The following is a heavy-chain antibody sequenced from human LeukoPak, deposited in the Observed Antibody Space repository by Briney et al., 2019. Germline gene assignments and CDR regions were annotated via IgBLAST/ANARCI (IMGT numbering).Heavy chain of an antibody. J-gene: IGHJ6*03. V-gene: IGHV4-59*01. CDR2: IYYSGST. CDR3: ASNWNYPNHYYYYMDV. CDR1: GGSISSYY. D-gene: IGHD1-7*01. Sequence: PSETLSLTCTVSGGSISSYYWSWIRQPPGKGLEWIGYIYYSGSTNYNPSLKSRVTISVDTSKNQFSLKLSSVTAADTAVYYCASNWNYPNHYYYYMDVWGKGTTVTVSS.